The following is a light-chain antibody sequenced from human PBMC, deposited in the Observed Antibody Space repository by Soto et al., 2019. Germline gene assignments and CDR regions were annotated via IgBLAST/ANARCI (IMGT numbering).Light chain of an antibody. CDR3: QQYYSTPQT. CDR1: QSVLYSSNNKNY. V-gene: IGKV4-1*01. Sequence: DIVMTQSPDSLAVSLGERATINSKSSQSVLYSSNNKNYLAWYQQKPGQPPKLLIYWASTRESGVPDRFSGSGSGTDFTLTISSLQAGDVAVYYCQQYYSTPQTFGQGTKLEIK. CDR2: WAS. J-gene: IGKJ2*01.